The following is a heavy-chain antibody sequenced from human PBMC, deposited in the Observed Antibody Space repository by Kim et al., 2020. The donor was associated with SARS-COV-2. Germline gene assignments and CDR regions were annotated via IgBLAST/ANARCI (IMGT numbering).Heavy chain of an antibody. V-gene: IGHV3-9*03. CDR2: ISWNSGSI. Sequence: GGSLRLSCAASGFTFDDYAMHWVRQAPGKGLEWVSGISWNSGSIGYADSVKGRFTISRDNAKNSLYLQMNSLRAEDMALYYCAGASLRWDRAFDYWGQGTLVTFSS. D-gene: IGHD4-17*01. J-gene: IGHJ4*02. CDR3: AGASLRWDRAFDY. CDR1: GFTFDDYA.